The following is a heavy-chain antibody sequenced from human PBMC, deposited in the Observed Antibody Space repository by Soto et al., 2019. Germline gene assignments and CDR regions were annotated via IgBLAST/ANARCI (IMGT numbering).Heavy chain of an antibody. D-gene: IGHD6-6*01. V-gene: IGHV4-59*01. J-gene: IGHJ4*02. CDR3: ARSLATPATYIDY. CDR2: VYFTGST. CDR1: GDSINCYY. Sequence: SETLSLTCTVSGDSINCYYWSWIRQPPGKGLEWLGYVYFTGSTNYNPSLKSRVTISVSTSKKQFSLRLTSVTAADTAVYYCARSLATPATYIDYWGQGTLVTVSS.